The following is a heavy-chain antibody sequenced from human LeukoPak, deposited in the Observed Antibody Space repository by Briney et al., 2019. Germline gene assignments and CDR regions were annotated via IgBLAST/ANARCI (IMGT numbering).Heavy chain of an antibody. D-gene: IGHD3-9*01. V-gene: IGHV3-11*06. J-gene: IGHJ3*01. CDR1: GFSSSDYS. CDR3: ARMNYDILTGYYLRAFDV. CDR2: RSSSSYT. Sequence: GGSLRLSCAASGFSSSDYSMSWIRQAPGKGLECISYRSSSSYTNYADSVKGRFTISRDNPKNSLYLQMNSLRAEDTAVYYCARMNYDILTGYYLRAFDVWGQGTMVTVSS.